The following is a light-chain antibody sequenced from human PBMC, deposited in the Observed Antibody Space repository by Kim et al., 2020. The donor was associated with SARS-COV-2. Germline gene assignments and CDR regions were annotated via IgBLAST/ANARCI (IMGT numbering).Light chain of an antibody. Sequence: APGKEARITWGGIKIGRNRVHWYKQRPGQAPVVVIYYDSDRPSGIPERFTGSNAGNTATLTISRVEAGDEADYYCQVWDSSSAHVVFGGGTQLTVL. CDR1: KIGRNR. J-gene: IGLJ3*02. CDR2: YDS. V-gene: IGLV3-21*04. CDR3: QVWDSSSAHVV.